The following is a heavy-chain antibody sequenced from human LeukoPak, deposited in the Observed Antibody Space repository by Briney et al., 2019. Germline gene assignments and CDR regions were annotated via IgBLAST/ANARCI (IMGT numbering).Heavy chain of an antibody. CDR1: GYTFTGYY. CDR3: ARSNARISSGWYRGDYYYMDV. J-gene: IGHJ6*03. Sequence: GASVKVSCKASGYTFTGYYMHWVRRAPGQGLEWMGWINPNSGGTNYAEKFQGRVTMTRDTSISTAYMELSRLRSDDTAVYYCARSNARISSGWYRGDYYYMDVWGKGTTVTVSS. CDR2: INPNSGGT. D-gene: IGHD6-19*01. V-gene: IGHV1-2*02.